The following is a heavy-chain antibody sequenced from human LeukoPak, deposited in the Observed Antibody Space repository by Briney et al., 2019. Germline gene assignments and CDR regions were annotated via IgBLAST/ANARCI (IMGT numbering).Heavy chain of an antibody. J-gene: IGHJ4*02. Sequence: GGSLGLSCAASGFTFSSYAMHWVRQAPGKGLEWVAVISYDGSNKYYADSVKGRFTISRDNSKNTLYLQMNSLRAEDTAVYYCARERRKWLGKKEGYFDYWGQGTLVTVSS. CDR3: ARERRKWLGKKEGYFDY. D-gene: IGHD6-19*01. CDR1: GFTFSSYA. V-gene: IGHV3-30-3*01. CDR2: ISYDGSNK.